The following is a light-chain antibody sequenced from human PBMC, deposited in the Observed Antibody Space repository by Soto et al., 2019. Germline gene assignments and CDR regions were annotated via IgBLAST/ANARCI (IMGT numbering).Light chain of an antibody. CDR1: QSVSSSY. Sequence: EIVLTQSPGTLSLSPGERATLSCRSRQSVSSSYLAWYQQKPGQAPRLLIYDVSGRATGIPDRFSGSGSGTDFTLTISRLEPEDFAVYYCQQYGSSPTFGQGTKVEIK. J-gene: IGKJ1*01. CDR2: DVS. CDR3: QQYGSSPT. V-gene: IGKV3-20*01.